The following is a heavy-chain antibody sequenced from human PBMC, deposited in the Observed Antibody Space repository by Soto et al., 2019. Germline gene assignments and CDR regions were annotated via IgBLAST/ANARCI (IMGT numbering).Heavy chain of an antibody. CDR2: VYYSGST. J-gene: IGHJ6*02. CDR1: GGSISSGDYY. V-gene: IGHV4-30-4*01. Sequence: TLSLTCTVSGGSISSGDYYWSWIRQPPGKGLEWIGYVYYSGSTYYNPSLKSRVTISVDTSKNQFSLKLSSVTAADTAVYYCARDYYDFWSGNYGMDVWGQGTTVTVSS. D-gene: IGHD3-3*01. CDR3: ARDYYDFWSGNYGMDV.